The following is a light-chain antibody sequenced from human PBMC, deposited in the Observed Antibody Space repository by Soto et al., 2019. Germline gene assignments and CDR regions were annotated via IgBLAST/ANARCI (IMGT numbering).Light chain of an antibody. CDR3: QQCYSTPAT. Sequence: DIQMTQSPSSLSASVGDRVTITCRASQSIGRSLNWYQQRPGKAPKLLVYAASILQSGVPSRFSGSGSGTDFTLTISSLQPEDFATYYCQQCYSTPATFGGGTKVEI. V-gene: IGKV1-39*01. CDR2: AAS. J-gene: IGKJ4*01. CDR1: QSIGRS.